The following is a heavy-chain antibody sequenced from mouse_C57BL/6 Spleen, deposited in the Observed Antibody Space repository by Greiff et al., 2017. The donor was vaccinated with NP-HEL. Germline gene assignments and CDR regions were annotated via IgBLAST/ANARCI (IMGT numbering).Heavy chain of an antibody. J-gene: IGHJ2*01. V-gene: IGHV1-52*01. CDR2: IDPSDSAT. CDR1: GYTFTSYW. Sequence: VQLQQSGAELVRPGSSVKLSCKASGYTFTSYWMHWVKQRPIQGLEWIGNIDPSDSATHYNQKFKDKATLLVDKPSSPAYMQPSSLTSEDSAVYYCARSPLHYFDYWGQGTTLTVSS. D-gene: IGHD6-1*01. CDR3: ARSPLHYFDY.